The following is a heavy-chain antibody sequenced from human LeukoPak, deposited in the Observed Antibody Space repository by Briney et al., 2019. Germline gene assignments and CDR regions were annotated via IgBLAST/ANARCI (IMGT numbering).Heavy chain of an antibody. D-gene: IGHD3-3*01. CDR1: GGSISSSSYY. CDR3: ASGDIYDFWSGYGY. Sequence: SETLSLTCTVSGGSISSSSYYWGWIRQPPGKGLEWIGSIYYSGSTYYNPSLKSRVTISVDTSKNQFSLKLSSVAAADTAVYCCASGDIYDFWSGYGYWGQGTLVTVSS. V-gene: IGHV4-39*07. CDR2: IYYSGST. J-gene: IGHJ4*02.